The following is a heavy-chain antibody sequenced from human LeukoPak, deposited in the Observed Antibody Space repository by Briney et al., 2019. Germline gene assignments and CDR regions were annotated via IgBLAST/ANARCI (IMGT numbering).Heavy chain of an antibody. CDR3: VKDLGYYDILTGYYRSGDYYYGMDV. CDR1: GFTFSSYA. Sequence: PGGPLRLSCSASGFTFSSYAMHWVRQAPGKGLEYVSAISSNGGSTYYADSVKGRFTISRDNSKNTLYLQMSSLRAEDTAVYYCVKDLGYYDILTGYYRSGDYYYGMDVWGKGTTVTVSS. CDR2: ISSNGGST. D-gene: IGHD3-9*01. V-gene: IGHV3-64D*06. J-gene: IGHJ6*04.